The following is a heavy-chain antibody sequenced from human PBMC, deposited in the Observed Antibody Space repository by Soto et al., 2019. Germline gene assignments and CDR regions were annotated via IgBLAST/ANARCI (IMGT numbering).Heavy chain of an antibody. D-gene: IGHD3-16*02. CDR1: G. Sequence: GSHRILQAPGKGLEWVAVIWYDGSNKYYADSVKGRFTISRDNSKNTLYLQMNSLRAEDMVVYYGARDIGQDVFDIWGKGTMVTV. CDR3: ARDIGQDVFDI. J-gene: IGHJ3*02. V-gene: IGHV3-33*01. CDR2: IWYDGSNK.